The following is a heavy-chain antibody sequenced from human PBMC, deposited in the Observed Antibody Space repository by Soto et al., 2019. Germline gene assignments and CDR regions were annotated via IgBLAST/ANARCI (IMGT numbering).Heavy chain of an antibody. CDR3: ARPLWRNDYNWGYFDL. D-gene: IGHD4-4*01. CDR1: GFTFSSYA. Sequence: QVQLVESGGGVVKPGRSLRLSCAASGFTFSSYAMPWVRQAPGKGLEWVAVISYDGSNKYYADSVKGRFTISRDNSKNTLYLQMNSLRAEDTAVYYCARPLWRNDYNWGYFDLWGRGTLVTVSS. CDR2: ISYDGSNK. V-gene: IGHV3-30-3*01. J-gene: IGHJ2*01.